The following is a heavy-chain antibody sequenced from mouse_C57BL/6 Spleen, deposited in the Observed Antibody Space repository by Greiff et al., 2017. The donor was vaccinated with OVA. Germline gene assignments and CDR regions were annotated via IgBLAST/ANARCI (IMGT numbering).Heavy chain of an antibody. CDR2: INYDGSST. CDR3: ARDGGLRHAMDY. Sequence: EVKRVESEGGLVQPGSSMKLSCTASGFTFSDYYMAWVRQVPEKGLEWVANINYDGSSTYYLDSLKSRFIISRDNAKNILYLQMSSLKSEDTATYYCARDGGLRHAMDYWGQGTSVTVSS. J-gene: IGHJ4*01. CDR1: GFTFSDYY. V-gene: IGHV5-16*01. D-gene: IGHD2-2*01.